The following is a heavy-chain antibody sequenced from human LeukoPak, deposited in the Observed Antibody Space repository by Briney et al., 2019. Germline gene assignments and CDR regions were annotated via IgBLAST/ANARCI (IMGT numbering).Heavy chain of an antibody. CDR3: ATQWKRYSPPSDY. CDR2: ISGSGGST. CDR1: GFTFSSYA. D-gene: IGHD3-9*01. Sequence: AGESLRLSCAASGFTFSSYAMSWVRQAPGKGLEWVSAISGSGGSTYYADSVKGRFTISRDNSKNTLYLQMNSLRAEDTAVYYCATQWKRYSPPSDYWGQGTLVTVSS. V-gene: IGHV3-23*01. J-gene: IGHJ4*02.